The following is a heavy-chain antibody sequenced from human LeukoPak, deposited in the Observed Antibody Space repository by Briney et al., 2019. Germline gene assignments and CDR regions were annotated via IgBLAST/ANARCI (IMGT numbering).Heavy chain of an antibody. CDR1: GGTFSSYA. Sequence: ASVKVSCKASGGTFSSYAISWVRQAPGQGLEWMGGIIPIFGTANYAQKFQGRVTITADESTSTAYMELSSLRSEDTAVYYCARDEGYCSSTSCGWFDPWGQGTLVTVSS. CDR2: IIPIFGTA. D-gene: IGHD2-2*01. CDR3: ARDEGYCSSTSCGWFDP. J-gene: IGHJ5*02. V-gene: IGHV1-69*13.